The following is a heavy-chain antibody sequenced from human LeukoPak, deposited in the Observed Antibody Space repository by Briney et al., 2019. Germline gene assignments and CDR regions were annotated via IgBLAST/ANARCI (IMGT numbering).Heavy chain of an antibody. D-gene: IGHD6-19*01. CDR3: ARGGSGWPGWFDP. CDR1: GGSINSYY. J-gene: IGHJ5*02. V-gene: IGHV4-59*01. CDR2: IYYSGST. Sequence: SETLSLTCTVSGGSINSYYWSWIRQSPGKGLEWIGYIYYSGSTNYNPSLKSRVTISVDTSKNQFSLKLTSVTAADTAVYYCARGGSGWPGWFDPWGQGTLVTVSS.